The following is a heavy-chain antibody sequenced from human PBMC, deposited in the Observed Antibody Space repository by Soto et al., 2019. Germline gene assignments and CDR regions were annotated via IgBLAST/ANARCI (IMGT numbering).Heavy chain of an antibody. V-gene: IGHV3-21*01. D-gene: IGHD3-22*01. Sequence: PGGSLRLSCAASGFTFSSYSMNWVRQAPGKGLEWVSSISSSSGYIYYADSVKGRFTISRDNAKNSLYLQMNSLRAEDTAVYYCARADYYDSSGHGAFDIWGQGTMVTVSS. J-gene: IGHJ3*02. CDR3: ARADYYDSSGHGAFDI. CDR2: ISSSSGYI. CDR1: GFTFSSYS.